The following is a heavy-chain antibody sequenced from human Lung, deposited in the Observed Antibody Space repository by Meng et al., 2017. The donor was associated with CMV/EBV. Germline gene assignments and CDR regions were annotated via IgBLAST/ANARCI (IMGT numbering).Heavy chain of an antibody. D-gene: IGHD6-19*01. CDR3: ARDLGYSSGWSGGGNWFDP. V-gene: IGHV1-2*06. Sequence: LPGYYRHWVRQAPGQGLEWMGRINPNSGGTNYAQKFQGRVTMTRDTSISTAYMELSRLRSDDTAVYYCARDLGYSSGWSGGGNWFDPWGQGTLVTVSS. CDR2: INPNSGGT. CDR1: LPGYY. J-gene: IGHJ5*02.